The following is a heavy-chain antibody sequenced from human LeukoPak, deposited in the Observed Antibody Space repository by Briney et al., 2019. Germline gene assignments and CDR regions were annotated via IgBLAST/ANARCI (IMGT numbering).Heavy chain of an antibody. CDR2: ISSSSTYI. Sequence: RGSLRLSCAASGFTFSSYYMNWVRQAPGKGLEWVSSISSSSTYIYYADSVKGRFTISRDNAKNSLYLQMNRLRAEDTAVYYCARDELLDYWGQGTLVTVSS. J-gene: IGHJ4*02. V-gene: IGHV3-21*01. CDR3: ARDELLDY. CDR1: GFTFSSYY. D-gene: IGHD1-7*01.